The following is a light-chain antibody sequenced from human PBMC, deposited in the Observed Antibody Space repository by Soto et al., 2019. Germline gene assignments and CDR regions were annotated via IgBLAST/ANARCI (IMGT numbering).Light chain of an antibody. CDR3: QQSYSAPT. V-gene: IGKV1-39*01. Sequence: DILMTPSPSALSASVGDRVTITCRASQSISKSLNWYQQTPGKAPKLLIYAASNLQSGVPSRFSGGGSGTDFTLTISSLQPEDFATYSCQQSYSAPTFGQGTKVDIK. J-gene: IGKJ1*01. CDR2: AAS. CDR1: QSISKS.